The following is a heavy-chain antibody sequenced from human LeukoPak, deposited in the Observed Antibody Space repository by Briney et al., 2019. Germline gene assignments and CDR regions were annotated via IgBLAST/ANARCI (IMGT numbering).Heavy chain of an antibody. D-gene: IGHD3-22*01. Sequence: GGSLRLSCAASGFTFSSYWMHWVRQAPGKGLVWVSRINSDGSSTSYADSVKGRFTISRDNAKNTLYLQMNSLRAEDTAVYYCTTVSMIVGRYFDYWGQGTLVTVAS. J-gene: IGHJ4*02. CDR3: TTVSMIVGRYFDY. CDR1: GFTFSSYW. V-gene: IGHV3-74*01. CDR2: INSDGSST.